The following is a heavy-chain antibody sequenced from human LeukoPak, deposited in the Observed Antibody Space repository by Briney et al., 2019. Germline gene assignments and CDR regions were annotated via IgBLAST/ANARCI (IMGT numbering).Heavy chain of an antibody. CDR3: AKAPIGLGDAFDI. V-gene: IGHV3-23*01. CDR1: GFTFSSYA. J-gene: IGHJ3*02. CDR2: ISGSGGST. D-gene: IGHD2-21*01. Sequence: GGSLRLSCAASGFTFSSYAMSWVRQAPGKGLEWVSAISGSGGSTYYADSVKGRFTISGDNSKNTLYLQMNSLRAEDTAVYYCAKAPIGLGDAFDIWGQGTMVTVSS.